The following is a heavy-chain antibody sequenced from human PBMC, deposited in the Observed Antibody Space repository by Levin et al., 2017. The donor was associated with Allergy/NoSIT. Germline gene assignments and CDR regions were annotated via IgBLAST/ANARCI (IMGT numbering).Heavy chain of an antibody. CDR2: ISAYNGNT. CDR1: GYTFTSYG. J-gene: IGHJ3*02. Sequence: ASVKVSCKASGYTFTSYGISWVRQAPGQGLEWMGWISAYNGNTNYAQKLQGRVTMTTDTSTSTAYMELRSLRSDDTAVYYCARVGLRFLEWLVYGDAFDIWGQGTMVTVSS. CDR3: ARVGLRFLEWLVYGDAFDI. D-gene: IGHD3-3*01. V-gene: IGHV1-18*01.